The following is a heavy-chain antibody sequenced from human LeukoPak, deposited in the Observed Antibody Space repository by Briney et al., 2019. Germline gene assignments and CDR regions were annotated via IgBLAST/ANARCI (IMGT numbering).Heavy chain of an antibody. CDR1: GFSFNTYA. CDR2: ISNTCGST. CDR3: AKGGKGKFDY. Sequence: GGPLRLSCAASGFSFNTYAMSWVRQAPGEGLEWVSAISNTCGSTYYADSVKGRFTISRDKSKNTLSLQMNSLRAEDTAVYYCAKGGKGKFDYWAREPWSPSPQ. D-gene: IGHD4-23*01. V-gene: IGHV3-23*01. J-gene: IGHJ4*02.